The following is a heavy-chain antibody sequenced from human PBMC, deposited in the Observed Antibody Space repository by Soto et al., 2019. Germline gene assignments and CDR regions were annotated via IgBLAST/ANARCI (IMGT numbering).Heavy chain of an antibody. Sequence: SETLSLTCTVSGGSISNCGYYWSWIRQHPGKGLEWIGCIYYSGTTNYNPSLKSRVTISVDTSKNQFSLKLSSVTAADTAVYYCARLRYSSSYTDYYGMDVWGQGTTVTVSS. J-gene: IGHJ6*02. CDR2: IYYSGTT. D-gene: IGHD6-6*01. V-gene: IGHV4-39*01. CDR3: ARLRYSSSYTDYYGMDV. CDR1: GGSISNCGYY.